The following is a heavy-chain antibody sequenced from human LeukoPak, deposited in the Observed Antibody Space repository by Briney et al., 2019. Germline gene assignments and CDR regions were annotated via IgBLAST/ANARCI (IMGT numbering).Heavy chain of an antibody. D-gene: IGHD3-22*01. Sequence: GGSLRLSCAASGFTFSSYAMSWVRQAPGRGLEWVSAIRGSGGSTYYADSVKGRFTISRDNSKNTLYLQMNSLRAEDTAVYYCAKDPRTYYYDSSGYYGVPPDYWGQGTLVTVSS. V-gene: IGHV3-23*01. J-gene: IGHJ4*02. CDR2: IRGSGGST. CDR3: AKDPRTYYYDSSGYYGVPPDY. CDR1: GFTFSSYA.